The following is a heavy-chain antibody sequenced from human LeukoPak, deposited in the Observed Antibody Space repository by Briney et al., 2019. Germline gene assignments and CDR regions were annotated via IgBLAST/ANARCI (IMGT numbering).Heavy chain of an antibody. CDR1: GYSYTSYW. CDR3: ARLAADYYDSSGYYYY. D-gene: IGHD3-22*01. V-gene: IGHV5-51*01. J-gene: IGHJ4*02. Sequence: GESLKISCKGSGYSYTSYWIGWVRQMPGKGLEWMGIIYPGDSDTRYSPSFQGQVTISADKSISTAYLQWSSLKASDTAMYYCARLAADYYDSSGYYYYWGQGTLVIVSS. CDR2: IYPGDSDT.